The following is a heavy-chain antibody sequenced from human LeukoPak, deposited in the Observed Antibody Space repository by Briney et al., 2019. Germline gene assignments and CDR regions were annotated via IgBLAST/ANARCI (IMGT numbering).Heavy chain of an antibody. Sequence: GRSLRLSCAASGFTFSSYGMHWVRQAPGKGLEWAAVISYDGSNKYYADSVKGRFTISRDNSKNTLYLQMNSLRAEDTAVYYCAKDCPSGYYDYWGQGTLVTVSS. D-gene: IGHD3-22*01. CDR2: ISYDGSNK. V-gene: IGHV3-30*18. CDR3: AKDCPSGYYDY. CDR1: GFTFSSYG. J-gene: IGHJ4*02.